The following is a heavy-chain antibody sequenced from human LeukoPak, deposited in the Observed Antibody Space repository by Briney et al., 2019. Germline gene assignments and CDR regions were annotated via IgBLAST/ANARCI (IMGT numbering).Heavy chain of an antibody. V-gene: IGHV4-59*08. D-gene: IGHD6-19*01. Sequence: SETLSLTCTVSGGSIGSYYWSWIRQPPGKGLEWIGYIYSSGSTNYNPSLKSRVTISVDTSMHQFSLELSSVTAADTAVYYCARRLAVTGSPAFDIWGQGTMVTVSS. J-gene: IGHJ3*02. CDR1: GGSIGSYY. CDR2: IYSSGST. CDR3: ARRLAVTGSPAFDI.